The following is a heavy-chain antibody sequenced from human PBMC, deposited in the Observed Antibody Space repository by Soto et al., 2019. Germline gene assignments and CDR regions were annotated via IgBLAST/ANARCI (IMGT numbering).Heavy chain of an antibody. CDR2: IYYSGVT. D-gene: IGHD3-10*01. Sequence: WTWIRQHPGKCLEWIGYIYYSGVTYYNPSLKSRVTISVDTSKNQFSLKLSSVTAADTAMYYCARDLRGRGSGRFDPWGQGTLVTVSS. CDR3: ARDLRGRGSGRFDP. J-gene: IGHJ5*02. V-gene: IGHV4-31*02.